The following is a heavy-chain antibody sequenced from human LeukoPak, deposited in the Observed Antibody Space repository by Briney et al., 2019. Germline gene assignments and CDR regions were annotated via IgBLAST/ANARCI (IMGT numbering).Heavy chain of an antibody. J-gene: IGHJ3*02. Sequence: GGSLRLFCAASGSIFSSCWMHGVRQAPGKGLVWVSRINSHGSSTIYAEFVKGGFTISRDRAKNTLYLQMNSLRAEDTAVYYCESVVGGYSTPVEAFDMWGQGTMVTVSS. CDR2: INSHGSST. CDR1: GSIFSSCW. V-gene: IGHV3-74*01. D-gene: IGHD3-3*01. CDR3: ESVVGGYSTPVEAFDM.